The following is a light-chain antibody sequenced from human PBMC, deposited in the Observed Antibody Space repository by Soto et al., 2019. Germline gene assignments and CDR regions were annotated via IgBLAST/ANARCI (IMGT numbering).Light chain of an antibody. CDR3: QTWSTDIRV. Sequence: QPVLTQPPSASASLGASVKLTCTLSSGHNSYAIAWHQQQPEKGPRYLMKLNSDGSHSKGDGIPDRFSGSSSGAERYLTISSLQSADEADYYCQTWSTDIRVFGGGTKVTVL. J-gene: IGLJ3*02. CDR2: LNSDGSH. CDR1: SGHNSYA. V-gene: IGLV4-69*01.